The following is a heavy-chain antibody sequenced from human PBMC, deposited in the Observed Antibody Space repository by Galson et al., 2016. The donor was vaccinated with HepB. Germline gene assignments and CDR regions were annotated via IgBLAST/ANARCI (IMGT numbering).Heavy chain of an antibody. V-gene: IGHV3-13*01. CDR2: IGIAGDT. CDR1: GFTFSSYD. J-gene: IGHJ6*04. D-gene: IGHD4-17*01. CDR3: ARVLSPGINYGRTGLDV. Sequence: SLRLSCAASGFTFSSYDMHWVRQATGKGLEWVSAIGIAGDTYYPGSVKGRFTISRENAENSLYLQMNSLRAGDTAVYYCARVLSPGINYGRTGLDVWGKGATGTVSS.